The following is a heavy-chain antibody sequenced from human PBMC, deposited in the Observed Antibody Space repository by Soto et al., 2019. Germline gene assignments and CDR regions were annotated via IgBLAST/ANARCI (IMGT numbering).Heavy chain of an antibody. CDR3: ARGPVLRYFDWRLDAFDI. CDR1: GYTFTSYY. J-gene: IGHJ3*02. CDR2: INPSGGST. Sequence: ASVKVSCKASGYTFTSYYMHWVRRAPGQGLEWMGIINPSGGSTSYAQKFQGRVTMTRDTSTSTVYMELSSLRSEDTAVYYCARGPVLRYFDWRLDAFDIWGQGTMVTVAS. V-gene: IGHV1-46*03. D-gene: IGHD3-9*01.